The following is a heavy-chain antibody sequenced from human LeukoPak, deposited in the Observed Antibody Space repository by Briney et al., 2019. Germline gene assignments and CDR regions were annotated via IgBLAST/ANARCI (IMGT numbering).Heavy chain of an antibody. Sequence: GGSLRLSCSASGFTFSSYAMHWVRQAPGKGLEYVSAISSNGGSTCYADSVKGRFTISRDNSKNTLYLRMSSLRAEDTAVYYCVKDRSIVATILLYWGQGTLVTVSS. CDR1: GFTFSSYA. CDR3: VKDRSIVATILLY. V-gene: IGHV3-64D*09. D-gene: IGHD5-12*01. CDR2: ISSNGGST. J-gene: IGHJ4*02.